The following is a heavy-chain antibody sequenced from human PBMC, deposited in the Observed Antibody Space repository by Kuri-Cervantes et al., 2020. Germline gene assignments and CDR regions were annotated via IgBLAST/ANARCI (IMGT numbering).Heavy chain of an antibody. J-gene: IGHJ3*02. CDR3: ARHDPQNYYDSSGDAFDI. D-gene: IGHD3-22*01. CDR1: GYSFTSYW. V-gene: IGHV5-51*01. Sequence: GGSLRLSCKGSGYSFTSYWIGWVRQMPGKGLEWMGIIYPGDSDTRYSPSFQGQVTISADKSISTAYLQWSSLKASDTAMYYCARHDPQNYYDSSGDAFDIWGQGTMVTVSS. CDR2: IYPGDSDT.